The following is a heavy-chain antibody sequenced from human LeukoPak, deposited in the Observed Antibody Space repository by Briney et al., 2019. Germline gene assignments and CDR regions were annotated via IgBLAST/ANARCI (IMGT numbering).Heavy chain of an antibody. J-gene: IGHJ6*02. Sequence: GGPLRLSCAASGFTFSNAWMSWVRQAPGKGLEWVGRIKSKTDGGTTDYAAPVKGRFTISRDDSKNTLYLQMNSLKTEDTAVYYCTTATGNSKVYYYYGMDVWGQGTTVTVSS. CDR1: GFTFSNAW. CDR3: TTATGNSKVYYYYGMDV. CDR2: IKSKTDGGTT. D-gene: IGHD4-11*01. V-gene: IGHV3-15*01.